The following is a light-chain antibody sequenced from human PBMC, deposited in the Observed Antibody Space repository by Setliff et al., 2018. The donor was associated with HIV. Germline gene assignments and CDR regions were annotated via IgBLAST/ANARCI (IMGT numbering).Light chain of an antibody. J-gene: IGLJ1*01. V-gene: IGLV2-11*01. CDR2: DVS. CDR1: SSDVGTYDY. Sequence: QSALTQPPSVSGSPGQSVTISCTGTSSDVGTYDYVSWYQQHPGKAPKLMIYDVSQRPSGVPDRFSGSKSGNTASLTISGLQAVDEADYYCCSYAGSGTLYVFGTGTKVTVL. CDR3: CSYAGSGTLYV.